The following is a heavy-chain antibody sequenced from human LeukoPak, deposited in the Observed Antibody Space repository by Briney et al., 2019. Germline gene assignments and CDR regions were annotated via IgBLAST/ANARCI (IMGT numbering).Heavy chain of an antibody. V-gene: IGHV4-31*03. CDR1: GGSISSGGYY. CDR3: ARSIAAAAPGDYYYYYGMDV. Sequence: PSQTLSLTCTVSGGSISSGGYYWSWIRQHPGKGLEWIGYIYYSGSTYYNPSLKSRVTISVDTSKNQFSLKLSSVTAADTAVYYCARSIAAAAPGDYYYYYGMDVWGQGTTVTVSS. D-gene: IGHD6-13*01. J-gene: IGHJ6*02. CDR2: IYYSGST.